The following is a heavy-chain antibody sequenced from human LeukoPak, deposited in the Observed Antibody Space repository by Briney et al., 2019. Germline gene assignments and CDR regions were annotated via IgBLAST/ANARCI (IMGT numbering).Heavy chain of an antibody. Sequence: ASVKVSCKASGYTFTSYGISWVRQAPGQGLEWMGWISAYNGNTNYAQKLQGRVTMTTDTSTSTAYMELRSLRSDDTAVYYRARDSIVGAFKRVYYSDYWGQGTLVTVSS. J-gene: IGHJ4*02. V-gene: IGHV1-18*01. CDR1: GYTFTSYG. D-gene: IGHD1-26*01. CDR2: ISAYNGNT. CDR3: ARDSIVGAFKRVYYSDY.